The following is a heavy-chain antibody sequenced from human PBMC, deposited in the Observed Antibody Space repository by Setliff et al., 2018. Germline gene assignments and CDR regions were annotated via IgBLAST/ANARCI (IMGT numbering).Heavy chain of an antibody. CDR3: VRDDADNYDAFDN. J-gene: IGHJ3*02. CDR1: GFSFSRHW. V-gene: IGHV3-7*01. CDR2: IKQDGSTK. D-gene: IGHD3-22*01. Sequence: GALKISCVVSGFSFSRHWMSWVRQAPGKGLEWVADIKQDGSTKYYLDSVKGRFTISRDNAKRSLYLQMNGLRADDTGVYYCVRDDADNYDAFDNWGQGTLVTVSS.